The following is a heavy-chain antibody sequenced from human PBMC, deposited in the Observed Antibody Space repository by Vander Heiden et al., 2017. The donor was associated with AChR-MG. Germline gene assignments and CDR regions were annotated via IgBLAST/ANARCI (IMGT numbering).Heavy chain of an antibody. J-gene: IGHJ4*02. V-gene: IGHV3-7*01. D-gene: IGHD1-26*01. CDR3: ARVGLRWEVLKGPDD. CDR1: GFTFSLYW. CDR2: IKHDGSEK. Sequence: EVQLVESGGGLVQPGGSLRLSCAASGFTFSLYWMAWVRQTPGKGLEWVADIKHDGSEKYYVDSVKGRFTISRDSAKNSLYLQMSSLRADDTAVYYCARVGLRWEVLKGPDDWGQGTLVTGSS.